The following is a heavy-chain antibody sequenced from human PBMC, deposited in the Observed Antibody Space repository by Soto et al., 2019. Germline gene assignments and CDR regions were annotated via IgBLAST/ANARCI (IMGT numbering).Heavy chain of an antibody. CDR2: ISWNSGSR. Sequence: DVQLVESGGDLVQPGRSLRLSCAASGFTFDDYAMHWVRQAPGQGLEWVSRISWNSGSRGSADSVKGRFTISRDNAKNSLKRQINSLRAEETAFYYCAKDRGSGWYRSYAFDIWGQGTMVTVSS. CDR1: GFTFDDYA. V-gene: IGHV3-9*01. CDR3: AKDRGSGWYRSYAFDI. D-gene: IGHD6-19*01. J-gene: IGHJ3*02.